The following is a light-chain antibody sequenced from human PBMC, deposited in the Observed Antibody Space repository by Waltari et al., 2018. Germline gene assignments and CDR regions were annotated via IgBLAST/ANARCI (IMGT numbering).Light chain of an antibody. Sequence: QSVLTQAPSESGTPGQTVTISCSGSSSNIGNNFVYWYKQVPGMAPKLHIDDRDRRPSGVPDRFSGSKSGSSASLAISGLRSEDEADYYCATWDDSLSGPVFGGGTNLTVL. CDR3: ATWDDSLSGPV. CDR1: SSNIGNNF. CDR2: DRD. V-gene: IGLV1-47*02. J-gene: IGLJ3*02.